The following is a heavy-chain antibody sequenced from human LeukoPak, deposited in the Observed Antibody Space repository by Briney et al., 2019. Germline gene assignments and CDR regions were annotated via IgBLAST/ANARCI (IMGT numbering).Heavy chain of an antibody. CDR1: GFTLSGSA. J-gene: IGHJ4*02. Sequence: GGSLRLSGAAPGFTLSGSAMAWVGRAPGKGLEWVSAISGSGGSTYYADSVKGRFTISRDNYKNTLYLQMNSLRAEDTAVYYCAKDLDRDYYDSSGYYGPLYWGQGTLVTVSS. CDR3: AKDLDRDYYDSSGYYGPLY. V-gene: IGHV3-23*01. CDR2: ISGSGGST. D-gene: IGHD3-22*01.